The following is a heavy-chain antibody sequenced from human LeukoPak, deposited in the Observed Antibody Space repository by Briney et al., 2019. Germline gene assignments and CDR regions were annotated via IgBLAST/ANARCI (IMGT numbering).Heavy chain of an antibody. CDR3: ARGKYYDSSGYYFDY. V-gene: IGHV4-59*01. CDR2: IYYSGST. CDR1: GGSISSYY. Sequence: SETLSLTCTVSGGSISSYYWSWLRQPPGKGLEWLGYIYYSGSTNYNPSLKSRVTISVDTSKNQFSLKLSSVTAADTAVYYCARGKYYDSSGYYFDYWGQGTLVTVSS. J-gene: IGHJ4*02. D-gene: IGHD3-22*01.